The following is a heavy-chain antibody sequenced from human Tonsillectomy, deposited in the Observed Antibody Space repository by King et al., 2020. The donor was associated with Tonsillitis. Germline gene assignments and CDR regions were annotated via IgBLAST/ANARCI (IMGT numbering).Heavy chain of an antibody. CDR1: GFTFSNAW. CDR2: IKSKTDGGTT. Sequence: QLVQSGGGLVKPGGSLRLSCAASGFTFSNAWMSWVRQAPGKGLEWVGRIKSKTDGGTTAYAAPVKGRLTISRDDSKNTLYLQMNSLKTEDTAVYYCTTFGTDWDFDLWGRGTLVTVSS. J-gene: IGHJ2*01. D-gene: IGHD1-1*01. CDR3: TTFGTDWDFDL. V-gene: IGHV3-15*01.